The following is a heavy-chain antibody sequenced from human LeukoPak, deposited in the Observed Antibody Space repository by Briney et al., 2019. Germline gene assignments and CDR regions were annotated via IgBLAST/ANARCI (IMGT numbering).Heavy chain of an antibody. CDR2: ISACNGNT. D-gene: IGHD6-13*01. Sequence: ASVKVSCKASDYTFTSYGISWVRQAPGQGLEWMGWISACNGNTNYAQKLQGRVTMTTDTSTSTAYMELRSLRSDDTAVYYCARESWQQLDPVNNYYYGMDVWGQGTTVTVSS. CDR3: ARESWQQLDPVNNYYYGMDV. V-gene: IGHV1-18*01. CDR1: DYTFTSYG. J-gene: IGHJ6*02.